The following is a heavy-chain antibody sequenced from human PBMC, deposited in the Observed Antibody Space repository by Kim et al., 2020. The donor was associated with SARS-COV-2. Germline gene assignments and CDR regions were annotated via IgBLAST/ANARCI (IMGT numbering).Heavy chain of an antibody. D-gene: IGHD3-3*01. CDR3: ARAHYDFWNYYGMDV. V-gene: IGHV1-69*13. Sequence: SVKVSCKASGGTFSSYAISWVRQALGQGLEWMGGIIPIFGTANYAQKFQGRVTITADESTSTAYMELSSLRSEDTAVYYCARAHYDFWNYYGMDVWGQGTTVTVSS. CDR2: IIPIFGTA. J-gene: IGHJ6*02. CDR1: GGTFSSYA.